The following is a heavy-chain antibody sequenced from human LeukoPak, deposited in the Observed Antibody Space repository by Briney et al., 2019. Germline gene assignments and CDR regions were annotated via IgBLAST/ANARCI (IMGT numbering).Heavy chain of an antibody. CDR1: GFTFSSYA. D-gene: IGHD3-22*01. V-gene: IGHV3-23*01. CDR3: ARDLIHRSGEADY. Sequence: GGSLRLSCAASGFTFSSYAMSWVRQAPGKGLEWVSGASASSGRTYYADSVKGRLTISRDNAKNSLYLQMTSLRAEDTAVYYCARDLIHRSGEADYWGQGTLVTVSS. J-gene: IGHJ4*02. CDR2: ASASSGRT.